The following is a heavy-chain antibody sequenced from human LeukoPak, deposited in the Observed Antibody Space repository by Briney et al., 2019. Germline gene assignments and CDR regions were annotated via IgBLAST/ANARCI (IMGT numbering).Heavy chain of an antibody. Sequence: GGSLRLSCAASRFTFSSYAMSWVRQAPGKGLEWVSAISGSGGSTYYADSVKGRFIISRDNSKNTLYLQMNSLRAEDTAVYYCAKANGAIFGVAGYFDYWGQGTLVTVSS. D-gene: IGHD3-3*02. J-gene: IGHJ4*02. CDR1: RFTFSSYA. CDR3: AKANGAIFGVAGYFDY. CDR2: ISGSGGST. V-gene: IGHV3-23*01.